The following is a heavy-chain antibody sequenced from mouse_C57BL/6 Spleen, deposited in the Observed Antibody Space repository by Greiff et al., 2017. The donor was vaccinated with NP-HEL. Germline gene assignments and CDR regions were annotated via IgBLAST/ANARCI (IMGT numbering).Heavy chain of an antibody. Sequence: QVHVKQSGAELVKPGASVKMSCKASGYTFTSYWITWVKQRPGQGLEWIGDIYPGSGSTNYNEKFKSKATLTVDTSSSTAYMQLSSLTSEDSAVYYCAREGFITTVQGYFDVWGTGTTVTVSS. CDR3: AREGFITTVQGYFDV. D-gene: IGHD1-1*01. V-gene: IGHV1-55*01. J-gene: IGHJ1*03. CDR2: IYPGSGST. CDR1: GYTFTSYW.